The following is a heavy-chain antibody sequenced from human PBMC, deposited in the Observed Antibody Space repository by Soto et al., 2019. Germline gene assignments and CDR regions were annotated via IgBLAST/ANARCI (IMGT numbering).Heavy chain of an antibody. J-gene: IGHJ5*02. V-gene: IGHV4-39*01. Sequence: QSQTLSLTCTVSGGSISSSSYYWGWIRQPPGKGLEWIGSIYYSGSTYYNPSLKSRVTISVDTSKNQFSLKLSSVTAADTAVYYCARHPVVAENWFDPWGQGTLVTVSS. CDR2: IYYSGST. CDR1: GGSISSSSYY. D-gene: IGHD2-15*01. CDR3: ARHPVVAENWFDP.